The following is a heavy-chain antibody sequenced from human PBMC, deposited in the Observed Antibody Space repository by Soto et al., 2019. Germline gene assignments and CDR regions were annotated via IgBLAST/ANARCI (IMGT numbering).Heavy chain of an antibody. J-gene: IGHJ5*02. V-gene: IGHV4-30-4*01. D-gene: IGHD6-6*01. CDR2: IYYSGST. CDR1: GGSISSGDYY. Sequence: SETLSLTCTVSGGSISSGDYYWSWIRQPPGKGLEWIGYIYYSGSTYYNPSLKSRVTISVDTSKNQFSLKLSSVTASDTAVYYCARGGGYSSSSDRPYWFDPWGQGTLVTVSS. CDR3: ARGGGYSSSSDRPYWFDP.